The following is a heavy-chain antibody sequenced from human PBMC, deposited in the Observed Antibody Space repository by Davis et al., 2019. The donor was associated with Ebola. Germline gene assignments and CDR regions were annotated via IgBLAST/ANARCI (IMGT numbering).Heavy chain of an antibody. CDR1: GGSFSGYY. D-gene: IGHD6-6*01. V-gene: IGHV4-34*01. CDR3: ARGEQLVDHYYYYHGMDV. Sequence: SQTLSLTCAVYGGSFSGYYWSWIRQPPGKGLEWIGEINHSGSTNYNPSLKSRVTISVDTSKNQFSLKLSSVTAADTAVYYCARGEQLVDHYYYYHGMDVWGQGTTVTVSS. CDR2: INHSGST. J-gene: IGHJ6*02.